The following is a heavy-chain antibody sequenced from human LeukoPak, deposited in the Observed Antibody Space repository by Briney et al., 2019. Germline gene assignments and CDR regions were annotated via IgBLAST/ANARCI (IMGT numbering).Heavy chain of an antibody. V-gene: IGHV3-11*04. D-gene: IGHD6-13*01. CDR3: ARTGGSSWYAY. CDR1: GFTFCDYY. J-gene: IGHJ4*02. Sequence: GGSLRLSCAASGFTFCDYYMSWIRQAPGKGLEWVSYISSSGGTIYYADSVKGRFTISRDNAKNSLYLQMNSQRDEDTAVYYCARTGGSSWYAYWGQGTLVTVSS. CDR2: ISSSGGTI.